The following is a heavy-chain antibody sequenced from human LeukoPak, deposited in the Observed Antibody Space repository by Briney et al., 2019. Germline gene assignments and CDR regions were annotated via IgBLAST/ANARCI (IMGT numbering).Heavy chain of an antibody. D-gene: IGHD6-13*01. CDR3: ARLTDYSGSWPD. V-gene: IGHV4-59*08. CDR2: IYYSGST. J-gene: IGHJ4*02. Sequence: SETLSLTCTVSGGSISSYYWSWIRQPPGKGLEWIGYIYYSGSTNYNPSLKSRVTISVDTSKNQFSLKLSSVTAADTAVYYCARLTDYSGSWPDWDQGTLVTVSS. CDR1: GGSISSYY.